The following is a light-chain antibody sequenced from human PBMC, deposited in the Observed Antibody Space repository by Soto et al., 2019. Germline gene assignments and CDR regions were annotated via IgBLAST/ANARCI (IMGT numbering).Light chain of an antibody. Sequence: QSVLTQPPSASGSPGQSVTISCTGTSSDVGGYNYVSWYQQYPGKAPKLMIYEVSKRPSGVPDRFSGSKSGNTASLTVSGLQAEDEADYYCSSFAGSHVVFGGWTKLTVL. CDR3: SSFAGSHVV. CDR2: EVS. J-gene: IGLJ2*01. V-gene: IGLV2-8*01. CDR1: SSDVGGYNY.